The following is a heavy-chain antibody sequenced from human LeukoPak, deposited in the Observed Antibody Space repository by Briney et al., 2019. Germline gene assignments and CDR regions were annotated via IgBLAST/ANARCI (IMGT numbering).Heavy chain of an antibody. Sequence: GGSLRLSCAASGFTFSNYWMHWVRQAPGKGLVWVSRINTDLSSTSYADSVKGRFTISRDNAKNTVYLQMNSLRAEDTAVYCCARVGYCSSGICYGMDVWGPGTTVTVSS. J-gene: IGHJ6*02. V-gene: IGHV3-74*01. D-gene: IGHD2-2*01. CDR2: INTDLSST. CDR3: ARVGYCSSGICYGMDV. CDR1: GFTFSNYW.